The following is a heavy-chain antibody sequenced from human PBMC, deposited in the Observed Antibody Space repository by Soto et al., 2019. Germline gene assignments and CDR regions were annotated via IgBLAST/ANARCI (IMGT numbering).Heavy chain of an antibody. J-gene: IGHJ4*02. CDR1: GFTFNNYA. D-gene: IGHD1-7*01. V-gene: IGHV3-23*01. Sequence: WGSLRLSCAASGFTFNNYAMSFFRHSPGKGLEWVSAISANGQGIYYADSVKGRFIISRDSSKNTVFLHMDSLTAEDTAVYYCAKDRNYPRDQFHNWGQGTLVTVSS. CDR3: AKDRNYPRDQFHN. CDR2: ISANGQGI.